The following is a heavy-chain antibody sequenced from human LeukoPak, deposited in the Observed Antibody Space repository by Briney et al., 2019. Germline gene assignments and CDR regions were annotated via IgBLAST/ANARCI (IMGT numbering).Heavy chain of an antibody. J-gene: IGHJ4*02. CDR1: GFTFSSYA. D-gene: IGHD3-22*01. Sequence: GGSLRLSCAASGFTFSSYAMSWFRQAPGKGLEWVSAISGSGGSTYYADSVKGRFTISRDNSKNTLYLQMNSLRAEDTAVYYCAKDPWYYYDSSANFDYWGQGTLVTVSS. V-gene: IGHV3-23*01. CDR2: ISGSGGST. CDR3: AKDPWYYYDSSANFDY.